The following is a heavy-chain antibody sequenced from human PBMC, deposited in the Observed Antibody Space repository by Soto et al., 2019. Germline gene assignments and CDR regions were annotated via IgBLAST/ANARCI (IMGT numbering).Heavy chain of an antibody. CDR3: ARQLSGYSYGPIPNWFGP. V-gene: IGHV1-69*13. CDR2: IIPIFGTA. CDR1: GGTFSSYA. D-gene: IGHD5-18*01. J-gene: IGHJ5*02. Sequence: GASVKVSCKASGGTFSSYAISWVRQAPGQGLEWMGGIIPIFGTANYAQKFQGRVTITADESTSTAYMELSSLRSGDTAVYYCARQLSGYSYGPIPNWFGPWGQGTLVTVSS.